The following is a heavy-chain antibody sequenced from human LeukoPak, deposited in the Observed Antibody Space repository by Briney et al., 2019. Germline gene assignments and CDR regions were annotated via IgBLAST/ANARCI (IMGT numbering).Heavy chain of an antibody. CDR1: GFTLSSYA. D-gene: IGHD2-2*01. Sequence: GGSLRLSCAPYGFTLSSYAMSWVRQAPGKGLEWVSAISGSGGSTYYADSVKGRCTISRDNSKNTLYLQMNSLRAEDTAVYYCAKDDQLQDYFDYWGQGTLVTVSS. CDR2: ISGSGGST. V-gene: IGHV3-23*01. J-gene: IGHJ4*02. CDR3: AKDDQLQDYFDY.